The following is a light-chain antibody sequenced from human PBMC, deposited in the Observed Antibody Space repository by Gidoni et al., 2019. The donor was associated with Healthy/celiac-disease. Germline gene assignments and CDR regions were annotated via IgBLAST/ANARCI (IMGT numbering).Light chain of an antibody. CDR2: DVS. J-gene: IGLJ2*01. CDR1: SSDVGGYTY. Sequence: SVTISCTGTSSDVGGYTYVSWYQQHPGKAPKLMIYDVSKRPSGVTDRFSGSKSGNTASLTISGLQAEDEAEYYCCSYAGSSLVFGGGTKLTVL. CDR3: CSYAGSSLV. V-gene: IGLV2-11*01.